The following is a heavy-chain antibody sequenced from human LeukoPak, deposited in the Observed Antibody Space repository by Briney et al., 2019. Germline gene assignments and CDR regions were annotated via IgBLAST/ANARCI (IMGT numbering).Heavy chain of an antibody. Sequence: GGSLRLSCAASGFTFDDHAMHWVRQAPGKGLEWVSGISWNSDNIAYADSVKGRFTISRDNAKNSLYLQMNSLRAEDMALYYCAKDEGSSSSSGGLDYWGQGTLVTVSS. CDR1: GFTFDDHA. V-gene: IGHV3-9*03. D-gene: IGHD6-6*01. CDR3: AKDEGSSSSSGGLDY. J-gene: IGHJ4*02. CDR2: ISWNSDNI.